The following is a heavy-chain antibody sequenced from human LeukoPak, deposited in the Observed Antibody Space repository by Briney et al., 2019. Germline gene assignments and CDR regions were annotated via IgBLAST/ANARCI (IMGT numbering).Heavy chain of an antibody. CDR3: ARAIGGSYYYFDY. CDR1: RGTFSSYA. V-gene: IGHV1-69*05. CDR2: IIPIFGTA. Sequence: VASVKVSCKASRGTFSSYAISWVRQAPGQGLEWMGGIIPIFGTANYAQKFQGRVTITTDESPSTAYMELSSLRSGDTAVYYCARAIGGSYYYFDYWGQGTLVTVSS. J-gene: IGHJ4*02. D-gene: IGHD1-26*01.